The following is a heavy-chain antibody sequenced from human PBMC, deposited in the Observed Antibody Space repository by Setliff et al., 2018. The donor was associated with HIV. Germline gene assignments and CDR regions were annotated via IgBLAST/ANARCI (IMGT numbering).Heavy chain of an antibody. CDR2: IDSSGST. CDR1: GGSISGHY. V-gene: IGHV4-4*09. Sequence: SETLSLTCTVSGGSISGHYWSWIRQPPGRGLEWIGYIDSSGSTNFNPPLQSRVTISVDTSKNQFSLKLSSVTAADTAVYYCARHSGVASPNWFDPWGQGTLVTVSS. CDR3: ARHSGVASPNWFDP. J-gene: IGHJ5*02. D-gene: IGHD3-10*01.